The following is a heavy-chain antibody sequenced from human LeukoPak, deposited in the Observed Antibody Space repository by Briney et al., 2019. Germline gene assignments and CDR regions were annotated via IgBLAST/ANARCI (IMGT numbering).Heavy chain of an antibody. Sequence: PSETLSLTCTVSGGSISRYYWSWSRQPPGKGLEWIGYIYYSGSTNYNPSLKSRVTISVDTSKNQFSLKLSSVTAADTAVYYCAGRIAARQVVYYGMDVWGQGTTVTVSS. CDR2: IYYSGST. J-gene: IGHJ6*02. V-gene: IGHV4-59*08. CDR1: GGSISRYY. D-gene: IGHD6-6*01. CDR3: AGRIAARQVVYYGMDV.